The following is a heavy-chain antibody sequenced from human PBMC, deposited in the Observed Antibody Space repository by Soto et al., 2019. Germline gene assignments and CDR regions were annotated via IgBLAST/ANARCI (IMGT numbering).Heavy chain of an antibody. CDR3: ARGGVYDFWSGLFD. J-gene: IGHJ4*02. V-gene: IGHV4-30-4*01. CDR2: TYNNGRP. CDR1: GASISRGDYY. Sequence: SETLSLTCTVSGASISRGDYYWNWIRQSPGKGLEWIGNTYNNGRPNYNPSLKSRVTISGDSSKNQFSLKLRSLSAADTAVYYCARGGVYDFWSGLFDWGQGTLVTVSS. D-gene: IGHD3-3*01.